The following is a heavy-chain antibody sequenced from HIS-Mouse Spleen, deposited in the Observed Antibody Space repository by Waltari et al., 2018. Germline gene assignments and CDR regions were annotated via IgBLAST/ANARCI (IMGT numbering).Heavy chain of an antibody. Sequence: QLQLQESGPGLVKPSETLSLTCTVAGGSIRSRSYVWGGIRPPPGKGLEWIGSIYYSGSTYYNPSLKSRVTISVDTSKNQFSLKLSSVTAADTAVYYCAREIPYSSSWYDWYFDLWGRGTLVTVSS. D-gene: IGHD6-13*01. CDR3: AREIPYSSSWYDWYFDL. V-gene: IGHV4-39*07. CDR1: GGSIRSRSYV. J-gene: IGHJ2*01. CDR2: IYYSGST.